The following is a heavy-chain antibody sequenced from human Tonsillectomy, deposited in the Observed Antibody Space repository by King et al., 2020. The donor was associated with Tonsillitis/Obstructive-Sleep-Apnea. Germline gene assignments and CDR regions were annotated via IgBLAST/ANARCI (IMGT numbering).Heavy chain of an antibody. V-gene: IGHV1-2*02. CDR3: AREQGCNPIYYYNMDV. D-gene: IGHD4-23*01. CDR2: INPDSGGT. J-gene: IGHJ6*02. CDR1: GYTFTDYY. Sequence: QLVQSGPEVKKPGASVKVSYKASGYTFTDYYIHWVRQAPGQGLEWMGWINPDSGGTNYAQKFHGRVSMTRDTSINTAYLELSRLRSDDTAVFYCAREQGCNPIYYYNMDVWGLGTTVTVSS.